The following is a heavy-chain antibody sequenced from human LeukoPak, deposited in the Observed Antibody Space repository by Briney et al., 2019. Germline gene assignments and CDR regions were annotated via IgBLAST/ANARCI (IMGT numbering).Heavy chain of an antibody. J-gene: IGHJ4*02. D-gene: IGHD6-13*01. CDR2: ISYDGSNK. Sequence: PGGSLRLSCATSGFTFSSYGMHWVRQAPGKGLEWVAVISYDGSNKYYADSVKGRFTISRDNSKNTLYLQMNSLRAEDTAVYYCAKGPHLEIAAAGPHDYWGQGTLVTVSS. CDR3: AKGPHLEIAAAGPHDY. V-gene: IGHV3-30*18. CDR1: GFTFSSYG.